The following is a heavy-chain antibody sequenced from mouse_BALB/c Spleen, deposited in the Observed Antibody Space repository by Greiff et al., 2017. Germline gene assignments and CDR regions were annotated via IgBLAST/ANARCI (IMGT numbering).Heavy chain of an antibody. CDR3: ARPSNWEGWFAY. Sequence: EVQLQESGGGLVKPGGSLKLSCAASGFAFSSYDMSWVRQTPEKRLEWVAYISSGGGSTYYPDTVKGRFTISRDNAKNTLYLQMSSLKSEDTAMYYCARPSNWEGWFAYWGQGTLVTVSA. CDR1: GFAFSSYD. J-gene: IGHJ3*01. D-gene: IGHD4-1*01. V-gene: IGHV5-12-1*01. CDR2: ISSGGGST.